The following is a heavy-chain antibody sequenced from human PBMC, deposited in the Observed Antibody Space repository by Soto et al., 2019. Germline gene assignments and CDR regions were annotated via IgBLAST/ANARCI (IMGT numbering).Heavy chain of an antibody. V-gene: IGHV6-1*01. CDR3: ARAPHPKSPLEPFDY. J-gene: IGHJ4*02. D-gene: IGHD1-1*01. Sequence: SQTLSLTCAISGDSVSSTSTAWSWIRQSPSRGLEWLGRTYYRSKWYSDYAVSVKSRITINPDTSKNQFSLKLSSVTAADTAVYYCARAPHPKSPLEPFDYWGQGTLLTVSS. CDR1: GDSVSSTSTA. CDR2: TYYRSKWYS.